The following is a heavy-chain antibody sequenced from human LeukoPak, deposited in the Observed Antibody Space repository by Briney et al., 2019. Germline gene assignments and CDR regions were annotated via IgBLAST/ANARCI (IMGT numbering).Heavy chain of an antibody. D-gene: IGHD3-10*01. CDR2: IYHSGST. Sequence: PSETLSLTRGVTGGSISSSNWWSWVRQPPGNGLEWIGEIYHSGSTNYNPSLNNRVTISIDKSNYQFSLKLTSVTAADTAVYYCARRGYYGSGSYYPSFEFWGQGTLVTVSS. J-gene: IGHJ4*02. CDR3: ARRGYYGSGSYYPSFEF. CDR1: GGSISSSNW. V-gene: IGHV4-4*02.